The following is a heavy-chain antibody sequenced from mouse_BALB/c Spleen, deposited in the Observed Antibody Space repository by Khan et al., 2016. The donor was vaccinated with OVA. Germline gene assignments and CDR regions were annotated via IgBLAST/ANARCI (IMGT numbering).Heavy chain of an antibody. J-gene: IGHJ4*01. CDR2: IWGDGST. CDR1: GFSLTGYG. D-gene: IGHD2-10*01. Sequence: QVQLKESGPGLVAPSQSLSITCTVSGFSLTGYGVNWVRQPPGKGLEWLGMIWGDGSTDYNSALKSRLSISKDNSKSQVFLKMNSLQTDDTAMYYCSRSYHGNYREAMDYWGQGTSVTVSS. V-gene: IGHV2-6-7*01. CDR3: SRSYHGNYREAMDY.